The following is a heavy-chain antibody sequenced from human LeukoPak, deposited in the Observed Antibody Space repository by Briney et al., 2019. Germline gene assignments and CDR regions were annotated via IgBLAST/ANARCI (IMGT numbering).Heavy chain of an antibody. CDR3: ARHGLSSKKIVGATIVY. Sequence: SETLSLTCTVSGGSISSSSYYWGWIRQPPGKGLEWNGSIYYSGSTYYNPSLKSRVTISVDTSKNQFSLKLSSVTAADTAVYYCARHGLSSKKIVGATIVYWGQGTLLTVSS. J-gene: IGHJ4*02. V-gene: IGHV4-39*01. CDR2: IYYSGST. CDR1: GGSISSSSYY. D-gene: IGHD1-26*01.